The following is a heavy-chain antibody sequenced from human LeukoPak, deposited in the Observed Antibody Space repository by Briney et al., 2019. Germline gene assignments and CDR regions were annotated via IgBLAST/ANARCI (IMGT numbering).Heavy chain of an antibody. Sequence: GGSLRLSCVASGYRFSTYGMHWVRQAPGKGLEWVAVIWFDGSNQYYAASVKGRFTISRDDSKNTLFLDMSSLRADDTAVYYCARGPGVRAYYFDSWGQGTLVAVSS. CDR1: GYRFSTYG. J-gene: IGHJ4*02. CDR2: IWFDGSNQ. V-gene: IGHV3-33*01. D-gene: IGHD2-8*01. CDR3: ARGPGVRAYYFDS.